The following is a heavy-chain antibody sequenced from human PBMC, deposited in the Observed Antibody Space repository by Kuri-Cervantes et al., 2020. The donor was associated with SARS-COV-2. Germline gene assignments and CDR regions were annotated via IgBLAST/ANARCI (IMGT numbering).Heavy chain of an antibody. CDR2: IYHSGST. V-gene: IGHV4-38-2*01. D-gene: IGHD2-15*01. CDR1: GYSISSGYY. CDR3: ARGVLQGIVVVVAATEVVGAFDI. J-gene: IGHJ3*02. Sequence: SQTLSLTCAVSGYSISSGYYWGWIRQPPGKGLEWIGSIYHSGSTYYNPSLESRVTISVDTSKNQFSLKLSSVTAADTAVYYCARGVLQGIVVVVAATEVVGAFDIWGQGTMVTVSS.